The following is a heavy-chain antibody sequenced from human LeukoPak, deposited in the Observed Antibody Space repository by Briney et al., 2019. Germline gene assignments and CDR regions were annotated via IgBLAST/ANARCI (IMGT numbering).Heavy chain of an antibody. D-gene: IGHD3-22*01. Sequence: SVKVSCKASGFTFTSSAMQWVRQARGQRLEWIGWIVVGSGNTNYAQKFQERVTITRDMSTSTAYMELSSLRSEDPAVYYCAAQYYDSSGSLMDVWGQGTTVTVSS. J-gene: IGHJ6*02. CDR3: AAQYYDSSGSLMDV. CDR1: GFTFTSSA. CDR2: IVVGSGNT. V-gene: IGHV1-58*02.